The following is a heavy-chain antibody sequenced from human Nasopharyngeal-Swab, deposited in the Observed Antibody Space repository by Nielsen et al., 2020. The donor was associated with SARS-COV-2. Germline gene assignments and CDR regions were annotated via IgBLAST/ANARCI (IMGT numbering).Heavy chain of an antibody. Sequence: ASVKVSCKASGYTLTMYAMNWVRQAPGHGLEWMGWINTNTGKPTYAQGFTGRFVFSLDSSVSTAFLQISSLKTEDTGVYYCARVGDDPYAFDLWGQGTMVIVSS. V-gene: IGHV7-4-1*02. CDR2: INTNTGKP. CDR3: ARVGDDPYAFDL. D-gene: IGHD1-26*01. CDR1: GYTLTMYA. J-gene: IGHJ3*01.